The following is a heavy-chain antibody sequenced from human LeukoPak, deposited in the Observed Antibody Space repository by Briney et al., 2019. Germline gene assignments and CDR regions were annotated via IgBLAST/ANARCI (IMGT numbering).Heavy chain of an antibody. CDR1: GFTVITND. Sequence: PGGFLRLSCAASGFTVITNDMTWVRQAPGKGLEWVSVLYSDGNTKYADSVQGRFTISRDNSKNTLYLEMNSLSPDDTAVYYCARGVEPLAANTLAYWGQGTLVTVCS. CDR3: ARGVEPLAANTLAY. D-gene: IGHD1-14*01. CDR2: LYSDGNT. V-gene: IGHV3-53*01. J-gene: IGHJ4*02.